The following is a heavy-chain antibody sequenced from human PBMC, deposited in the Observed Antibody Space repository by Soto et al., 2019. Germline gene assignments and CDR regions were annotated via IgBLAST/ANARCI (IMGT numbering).Heavy chain of an antibody. D-gene: IGHD6-19*01. CDR2: ISSSSYI. Sequence: EVQLVESGGGLVKPGGSLRLSCAASGFTFSSYSMNWVRQAPGKGLEWVSSISSSSYIYYADSVKGRFTISRDNAKNSLYLQMNSLRAEDTAVYYCAREKEWLVPDYWGQGTLVTVSS. J-gene: IGHJ4*02. CDR1: GFTFSSYS. V-gene: IGHV3-21*01. CDR3: AREKEWLVPDY.